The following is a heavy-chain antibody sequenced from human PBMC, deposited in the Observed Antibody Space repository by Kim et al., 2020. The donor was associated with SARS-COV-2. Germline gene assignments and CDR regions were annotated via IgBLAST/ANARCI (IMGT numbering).Heavy chain of an antibody. D-gene: IGHD3-10*01. CDR3: ARRYAGSGSYDFFDY. J-gene: IGHJ4*02. CDR2: IFYSGNT. CDR1: GGSVNSGRYS. Sequence: SETLSLTCTVSGGSVNSGRYSWSWIRQAPGKGLEYIGYIFYSGNTNHNPSLESRVTMSIDTSKNQFSLKVDSVTAADTAVYYCARRYAGSGSYDFFDYWGQGILVTVSS. V-gene: IGHV4-61*01.